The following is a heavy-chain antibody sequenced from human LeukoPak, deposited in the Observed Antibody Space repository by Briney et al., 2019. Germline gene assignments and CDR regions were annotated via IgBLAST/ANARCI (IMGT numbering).Heavy chain of an antibody. V-gene: IGHV2-5*02. D-gene: IGHD4-17*01. Sequence: SGPTLVKPTQTLTLTCTFSGFSLSTSGVGVGWIRQPPGKALEWLALIYWDDDKRYSPSLKSRLTITKDTSKNQVVLTTTNMDPVDTATYYCALQMMTTVTTCAFDYWGQGTLVTVSS. J-gene: IGHJ4*02. CDR3: ALQMMTTVTTCAFDY. CDR2: IYWDDDK. CDR1: GFSLSTSGVG.